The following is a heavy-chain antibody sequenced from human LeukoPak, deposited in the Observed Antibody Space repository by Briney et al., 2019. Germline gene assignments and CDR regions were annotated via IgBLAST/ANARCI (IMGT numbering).Heavy chain of an antibody. CDR2: IKSKTDGGTT. J-gene: IGHJ4*02. Sequence: GGSLRLSCAASGFTFSNAWMSWVRQAPGKGLEWVGRIKSKTDGGTTDYAAPVKGRFTISRDDSKNTLYLQMNSLKTEDTAVCYCTTDKIVVVTRFDYWGQGTLVTVSS. V-gene: IGHV3-15*01. CDR3: TTDKIVVVTRFDY. CDR1: GFTFSNAW. D-gene: IGHD3-22*01.